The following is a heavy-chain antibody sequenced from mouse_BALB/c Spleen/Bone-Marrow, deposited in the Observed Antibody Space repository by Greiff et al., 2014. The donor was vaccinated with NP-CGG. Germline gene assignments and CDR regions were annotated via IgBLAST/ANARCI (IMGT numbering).Heavy chain of an antibody. CDR1: GFTFSSYT. V-gene: IGHV5-12-2*01. J-gene: IGHJ4*01. CDR2: ISNGGGST. D-gene: IGHD2-10*02. Sequence: DVMPVESGGGLVQPGGSLKLSCAASGFTFSSYTMSWVRQTPEKRLEWVAYISNGGGSTYYPDTVKGRFTISRDNAKNTLYLQMSSLKSEDTAMYYCARRVWSRGGDYWGQGTSVTVSS. CDR3: ARRVWSRGGDY.